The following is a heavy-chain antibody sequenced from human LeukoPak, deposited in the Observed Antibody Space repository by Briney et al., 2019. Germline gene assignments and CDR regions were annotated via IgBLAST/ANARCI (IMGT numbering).Heavy chain of an antibody. CDR2: IYYSGST. V-gene: IGHV4-39*07. CDR3: VTRFGESGIDY. CDR1: GGSFSSYY. Sequence: KPSETLSLTCAVYGGSFSSYYWGWIRQPPGKGLEWIGSIYYSGSTYYNPSLKSRVTISVDTSKNQFSLKLSSVTAADTAVYYCVTRFGESGIDYWGQGTLVTVSS. D-gene: IGHD3-10*02. J-gene: IGHJ4*02.